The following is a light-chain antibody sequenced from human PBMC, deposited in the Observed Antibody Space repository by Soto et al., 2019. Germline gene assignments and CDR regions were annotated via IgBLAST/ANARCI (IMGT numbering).Light chain of an antibody. V-gene: IGKV3-20*01. Sequence: EIVLTQSPGTLSLSPGERATLSCRASQSVSSSYLAWYQQKPGQAPRLLIYGASRRATGIPDWFSGSGSATDVTLTISRLEPEDFAVYYCQQYGSSPYTFGQGTKLEI. J-gene: IGKJ2*01. CDR2: GAS. CDR1: QSVSSSY. CDR3: QQYGSSPYT.